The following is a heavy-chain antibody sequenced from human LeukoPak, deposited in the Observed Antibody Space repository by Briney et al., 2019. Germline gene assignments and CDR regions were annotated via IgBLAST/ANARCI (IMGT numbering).Heavy chain of an antibody. CDR2: INPTGGGT. Sequence: ASVKVSCKASGYTFTTYYIHWVRQAPGQGLEWMGIINPTGGGTSYAQRFQGRVTMTRDTSTSTVYMELSNLRSEDTAVYYCARDTIRSGSCSWGQGTLVTVSS. D-gene: IGHD3-10*01. J-gene: IGHJ4*02. V-gene: IGHV1-46*01. CDR1: GYTFTTYY. CDR3: ARDTIRSGSCS.